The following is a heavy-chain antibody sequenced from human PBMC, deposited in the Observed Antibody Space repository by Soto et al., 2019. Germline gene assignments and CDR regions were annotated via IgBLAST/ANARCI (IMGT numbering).Heavy chain of an antibody. J-gene: IGHJ4*02. V-gene: IGHV1-69*01. CDR1: GGTFSSYA. D-gene: IGHD3-22*01. CDR2: IIPIFGTA. CDR3: ARFTTETYYFDY. Sequence: QVQLVQSGAEVKKPGSSVKVSCNASGGTFSSYAISWVRQAPGQGLEWMGGIIPIFGTANYAQKFQGRVTITADEATRTAYMELSSLRSEDTAVYYCARFTTETYYFDYWGQGTLVTVSS.